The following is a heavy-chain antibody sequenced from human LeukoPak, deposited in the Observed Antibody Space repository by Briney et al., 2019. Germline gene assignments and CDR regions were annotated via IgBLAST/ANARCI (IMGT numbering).Heavy chain of an antibody. D-gene: IGHD1-26*01. J-gene: IGHJ4*02. Sequence: SGTLSLTCTVSGGSISSSSHYWGWIRQPPGKGLEWIGSMYYRGSTYHNPSLKSRVTISVDTSKNQFSLKLSSVTAADTAVYYCATTTIRLGYWGQGTLVTVSS. CDR1: GGSISSSSHY. CDR3: ATTTIRLGY. CDR2: MYYRGST. V-gene: IGHV4-39*07.